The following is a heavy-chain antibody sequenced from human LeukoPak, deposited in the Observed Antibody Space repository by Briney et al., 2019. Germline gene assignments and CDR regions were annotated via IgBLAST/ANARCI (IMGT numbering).Heavy chain of an antibody. CDR2: ISRISSYI. CDR1: GFIFRNYS. J-gene: IGHJ4*02. D-gene: IGHD1-26*01. V-gene: IGHV3-21*01. CDR3: ARGAQVGATTSPSYFGY. Sequence: GGSLRLSCAASGFIFRNYSMNWVRQAPGKGLEWVSSISRISSYIYYADSAKGRFTISRDNAKNSLYLQMNSLRAEDTAVYYCARGAQVGATTSPSYFGYWGQGTLVTVSS.